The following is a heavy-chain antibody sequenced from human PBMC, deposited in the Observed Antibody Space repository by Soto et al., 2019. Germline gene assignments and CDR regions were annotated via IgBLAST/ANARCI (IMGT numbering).Heavy chain of an antibody. D-gene: IGHD3-22*01. CDR3: AKAYYRYYYDSSGYYGSDY. CDR2: ISYDVSNK. Sequence: GGSLRLSCAASGFTFSSYGMHWVRQDPGRGLEWVAVISYDVSNKYYADSVKGRFTISRDNSKNTLYLQMNSRRAEDTAVYYCAKAYYRYYYDSSGYYGSDYWGQGTLVTVSS. V-gene: IGHV3-30*18. CDR1: GFTFSSYG. J-gene: IGHJ4*02.